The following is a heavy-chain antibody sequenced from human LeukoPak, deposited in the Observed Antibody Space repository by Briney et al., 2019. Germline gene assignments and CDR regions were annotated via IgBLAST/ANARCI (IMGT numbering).Heavy chain of an antibody. J-gene: IGHJ5*02. CDR2: IYYSGST. Sequence: SETLSLTCAVYGGSFSGYYWSWIRQPPGKGLEWIGSIYYSGSTYYNPSLKSRVTISVDTSKNQFSLKLSSVTAADTAVYYCASSLYYDFWSALRDLNWFDPWGQGTLVTVSS. D-gene: IGHD3-3*01. V-gene: IGHV4-34*01. CDR3: ASSLYYDFWSALRDLNWFDP. CDR1: GGSFSGYY.